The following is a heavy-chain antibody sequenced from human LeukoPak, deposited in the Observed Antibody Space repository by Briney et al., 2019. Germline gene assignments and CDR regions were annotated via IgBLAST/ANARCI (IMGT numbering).Heavy chain of an antibody. Sequence: ASVKVSCKVFGYTFISYGINWVRQPPGQVLEWMGWLSGYNGNTNYAQKLQGRVTMTTDTSTNTAYMELSSLRSDDTAVYYCARGEFRGAFQAPEYFHHWGQGTLVTVSS. CDR2: LSGYNGNT. CDR3: ARGEFRGAFQAPEYFHH. J-gene: IGHJ1*01. D-gene: IGHD3-10*01. V-gene: IGHV1-18*01. CDR1: GYTFISYG.